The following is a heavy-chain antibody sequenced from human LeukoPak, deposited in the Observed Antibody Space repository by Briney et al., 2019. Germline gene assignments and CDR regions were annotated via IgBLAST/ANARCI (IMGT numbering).Heavy chain of an antibody. V-gene: IGHV4-31*02. CDR2: IYYSGST. CDR1: GGPISSGGYY. CDR3: ARSNDFFDY. J-gene: IGHJ4*02. Sequence: SETLSPTCTVSGGPISSGGYYWSWIRQHPGKGLEWIGYIYYSGSTYYNPSLKSRVTMSVDTSKNQFSLQLSSVTAADTAVYYCARSNDFFDYWGQGTLVTVSS.